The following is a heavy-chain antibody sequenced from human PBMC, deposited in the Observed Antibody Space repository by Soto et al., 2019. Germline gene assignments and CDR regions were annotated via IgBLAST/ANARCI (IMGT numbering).Heavy chain of an antibody. Sequence: EVQLLESGGGLVQLGGSLRLSCAASGFVFSGYAMTWVRQTPGKGLEWVSSISNGAGSSTYYADSVKGRFTISRDNSKNTVFLQMNSLRAEDTAGYYCAKKRGATGNWFFDLWGRGTLVTVSS. D-gene: IGHD1-26*01. CDR3: AKKRGATGNWFFDL. J-gene: IGHJ2*01. CDR1: GFVFSGYA. CDR2: ISNGAGSST. V-gene: IGHV3-23*01.